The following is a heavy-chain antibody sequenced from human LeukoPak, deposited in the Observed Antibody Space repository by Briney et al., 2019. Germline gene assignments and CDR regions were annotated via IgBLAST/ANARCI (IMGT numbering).Heavy chain of an antibody. Sequence: GGSLRLSCAASGFTFSSYWMHWIRQAPGKGLVWVSRINSGGSSTSYADSVKGRFTISRDNPKITLYLQMNSLRDCAIAVYYCARGAGGYDSSSVQHWGQGTLVTVSS. J-gene: IGHJ1*01. CDR3: ARGAGGYDSSSVQH. CDR1: GFTFSSYW. V-gene: IGHV3-74*01. D-gene: IGHD3-22*01. CDR2: INSGGSST.